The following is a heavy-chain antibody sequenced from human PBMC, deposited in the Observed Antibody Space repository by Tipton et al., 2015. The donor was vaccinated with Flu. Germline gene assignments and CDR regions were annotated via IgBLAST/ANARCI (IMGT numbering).Heavy chain of an antibody. CDR2: VHQTGTT. Sequence: TLSLTCSVSGDSIGSPYLWGWIRRPPGKGLEWIGNVHQTGTTYYNPSLRSRVTIAVDRPKNQFSLRLTSVTAADTAVYYCSRSTYYYGSGSSDYWGQGTLVTVSS. CDR3: SRSTYYYGSGSSDY. D-gene: IGHD3-10*01. V-gene: IGHV4-38-2*01. J-gene: IGHJ4*02. CDR1: GDSIGSPYL.